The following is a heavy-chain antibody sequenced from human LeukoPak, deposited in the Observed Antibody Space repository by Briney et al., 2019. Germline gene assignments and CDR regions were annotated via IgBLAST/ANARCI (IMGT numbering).Heavy chain of an antibody. CDR1: GGTFTSYA. D-gene: IGHD1-26*01. CDR3: ARKLRLGGNWFDP. J-gene: IGHJ5*02. CDR2: IIPISGTT. V-gene: IGHV1-69*13. Sequence: SVKVSCKTSGGTFTSYAITWVRQAPGQGLEWMGKIIPISGTTNYAQKFQGRVTFPADESTTAAYMELSSLRSEDTALYYCARKLRLGGNWFDPWGQGTLVTVSS.